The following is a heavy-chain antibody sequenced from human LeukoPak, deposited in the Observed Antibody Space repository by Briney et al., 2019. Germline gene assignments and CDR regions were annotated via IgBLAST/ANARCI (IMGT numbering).Heavy chain of an antibody. D-gene: IGHD4-17*01. V-gene: IGHV3-7*05. CDR3: ARDPAVTNFHDAFDI. J-gene: IGHJ3*02. CDR2: IKQDGSQK. CDR1: GFTFSSYW. Sequence: GGSLRLSCAASGFTFSSYWMSWVRQAPGKGLEWVATIKQDGSQKEYVDSVKGRFTISRDNAKNSLYLQMNSRRAEDTAVYYCARDPAVTNFHDAFDIWGQGTMVTVSS.